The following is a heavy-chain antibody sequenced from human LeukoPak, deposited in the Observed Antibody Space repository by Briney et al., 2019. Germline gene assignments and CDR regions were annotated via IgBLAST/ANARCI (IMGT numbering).Heavy chain of an antibody. Sequence: GGSLRLSCAASGFTFSSYAMSWVRQAPGKGLEWVSAISGSGGSTYYADSVKGRFTISRDNSKNTLYLQMNSLRAEDTAVYYCAKEGPRDIVVVPAAPTAYYYYYMDVWGKGTTVTVSS. D-gene: IGHD2-2*01. V-gene: IGHV3-23*01. CDR1: GFTFSSYA. J-gene: IGHJ6*03. CDR3: AKEGPRDIVVVPAAPTAYYYYYMDV. CDR2: ISGSGGST.